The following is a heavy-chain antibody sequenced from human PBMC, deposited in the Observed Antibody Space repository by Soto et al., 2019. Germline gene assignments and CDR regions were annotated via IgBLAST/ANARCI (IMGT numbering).Heavy chain of an antibody. V-gene: IGHV5-10-1*01. CDR2: IDPSDSYT. CDR3: ATLFDYSIRRSQAYYADGMAA. J-gene: IGHJ6*02. CDR1: AHSFTSYW. D-gene: IGHD4-4*01. Sequence: ASMKMSYTASAHSFTSYWITWVRQMPGKGLAWMGRIDPSDSYTNYSPSFQGHVTISADKSISTAYLQGSSGEASGTAMYYCATLFDYSIRRSQAYYADGMAAPGEGTTVT.